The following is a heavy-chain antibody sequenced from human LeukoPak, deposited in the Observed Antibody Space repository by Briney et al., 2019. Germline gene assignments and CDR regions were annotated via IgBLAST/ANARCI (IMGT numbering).Heavy chain of an antibody. CDR3: ARRDYYDSSGLFNWFDP. D-gene: IGHD3-22*01. CDR1: GGSISSGAYY. Sequence: SQTLSLTCTVSGGSISSGAYYWSWIRQHPGRGLEWIGYIYYSGTTYYSPSLKSRATISVDTSKNQFSLKLSSVTAADTAVYYCARRDYYDSSGLFNWFDPWGQGTLVTVSS. CDR2: IYYSGTT. V-gene: IGHV4-31*03. J-gene: IGHJ5*02.